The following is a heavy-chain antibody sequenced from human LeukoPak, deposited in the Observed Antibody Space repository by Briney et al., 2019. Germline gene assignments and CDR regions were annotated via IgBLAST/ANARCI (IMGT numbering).Heavy chain of an antibody. Sequence: GGSLRLSCAASGFTVSSNYMSWVRQAPGKGLEWVSVIYSGGSTYYADSVKGRFTISRHNSKTTLYLQMNSLRAEDTAVYYCARDFSGWSAFDIWGQGTMVTVSS. J-gene: IGHJ3*02. D-gene: IGHD3-3*01. CDR1: GFTVSSNY. V-gene: IGHV3-53*04. CDR3: ARDFSGWSAFDI. CDR2: IYSGGST.